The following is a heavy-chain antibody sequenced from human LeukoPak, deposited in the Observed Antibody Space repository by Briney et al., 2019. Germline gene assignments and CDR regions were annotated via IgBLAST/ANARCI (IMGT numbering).Heavy chain of an antibody. D-gene: IGHD6-6*01. CDR1: GFTYSTYW. J-gene: IGHJ4*02. CDR2: IRQDGSVK. Sequence: PGGSLRLSCAASGFTYSTYWMSWVRQIPGKGLEWVANIRQDGSVKYYVDSVKGRFTISRDNAKNSLYLQMSSLRAEDTAIYYCARERPNDYWGQGTLVTVSS. CDR3: ARERPNDY. V-gene: IGHV3-7*01.